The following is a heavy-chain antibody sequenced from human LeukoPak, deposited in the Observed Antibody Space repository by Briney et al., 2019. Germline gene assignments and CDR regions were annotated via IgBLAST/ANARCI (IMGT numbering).Heavy chain of an antibody. V-gene: IGHV3-21*01. Sequence: AGSLRLSCAASGFSFSSYSMDWDRQAAGKGLEWVSSISCSGKYIYYGDSVKGRFTVSRDNARNSLWLRMSSLRATAPAVYRCAGDVYRDISCYTEWGEGTLVTVSS. D-gene: IGHD2-2*02. J-gene: IGHJ4*02. CDR3: AGDVYRDISCYTE. CDR1: GFSFSSYS. CDR2: ISCSGKYI.